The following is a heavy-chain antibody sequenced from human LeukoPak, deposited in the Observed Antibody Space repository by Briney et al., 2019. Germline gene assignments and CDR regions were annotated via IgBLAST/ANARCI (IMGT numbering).Heavy chain of an antibody. CDR1: GYSFTSYW. CDR3: ARLPRVGGRGDAFDI. J-gene: IGHJ3*02. CDR2: IYPGDSDS. D-gene: IGHD1-26*01. V-gene: IGHV5-51*01. Sequence: GQSLQISCKDSGYSFTSYWIGWVPQMPGKGLEWMGIIYPGDSDSRYSPSFQGQVTISADKSISTAYLQWSSLKASDTAMYYCARLPRVGGRGDAFDIWGQGTMVTVSS.